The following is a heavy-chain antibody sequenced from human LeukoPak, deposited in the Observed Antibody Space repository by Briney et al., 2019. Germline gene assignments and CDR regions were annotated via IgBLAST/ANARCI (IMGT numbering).Heavy chain of an antibody. CDR1: GGSISSNSYY. V-gene: IGHV4-39*07. Sequence: SETLSLTCTVSGGSISSNSYYWGWIRQPPGKGLEWIGSIYYSGSTYYNPSLKSRVTLSVDTSKNQFSLKLSSVTAADTAVYYCARGNRGHYAAVYYFDYWGQGTLVTVSS. CDR3: ARGNRGHYAAVYYFDY. D-gene: IGHD2/OR15-2a*01. J-gene: IGHJ4*02. CDR2: IYYSGST.